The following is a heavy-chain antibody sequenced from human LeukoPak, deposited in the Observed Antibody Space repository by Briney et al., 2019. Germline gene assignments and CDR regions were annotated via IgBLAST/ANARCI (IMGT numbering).Heavy chain of an antibody. D-gene: IGHD2-2*02. Sequence: SVKVSCKASGGTFSSYAIGWVRQAPGQGLEWMGGIIPIFGTANYAQKFQGRVTITTDESTSTAYMELSSLRSEDTAVYYCARSQVTTTAAILPFDYWGQGTLVTVSS. CDR3: ARSQVTTTAAILPFDY. J-gene: IGHJ4*02. CDR1: GGTFSSYA. CDR2: IIPIFGTA. V-gene: IGHV1-69*05.